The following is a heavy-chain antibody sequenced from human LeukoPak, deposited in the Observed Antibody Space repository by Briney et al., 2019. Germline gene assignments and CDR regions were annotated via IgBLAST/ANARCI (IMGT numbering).Heavy chain of an antibody. J-gene: IGHJ4*02. V-gene: IGHV1-2*02. Sequence: ASVTVSCKASGYTFTDFHFHWVRQAPGQGLEWMGRIDPNSGGTDYAQKFQGRVTMTRDTSISTAYMDLSRLGSDDTAVYYCARGDYFNYWGQGSLVTVSS. CDR3: ARGDYFNY. CDR1: GYTFTDFH. CDR2: IDPNSGGT.